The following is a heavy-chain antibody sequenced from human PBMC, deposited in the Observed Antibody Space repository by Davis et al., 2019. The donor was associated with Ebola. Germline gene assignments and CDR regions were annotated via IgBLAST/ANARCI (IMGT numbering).Heavy chain of an antibody. Sequence: AASVKVSCKVTGYPLSELSMHWVRQAPGQGLEWMGRIIPILGIANYAQKFQGRVTITADKSTSTAYMELSSLRSEDTAVYYCASGLWGSRGMDVWGKGTTVTVSS. CDR2: IIPILGIA. CDR1: GYPLSELS. V-gene: IGHV1-69*02. CDR3: ASGLWGSRGMDV. J-gene: IGHJ6*04. D-gene: IGHD3-16*01.